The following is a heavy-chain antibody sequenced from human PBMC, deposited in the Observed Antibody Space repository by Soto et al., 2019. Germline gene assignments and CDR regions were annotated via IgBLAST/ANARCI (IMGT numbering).Heavy chain of an antibody. CDR1: GFTFGIYS. Sequence: EVQLVESGGGLVQRGGSLRLSCAASGFTFGIYSMNWVRQAPGKGLEWISYINGSSSTMYYADSVKGRFIISRDNADNSLYLQMNSLRDVDPAVYYCARGDRFRCSGDLCLSDGLFLSWGQGTLVTVSS. J-gene: IGHJ5*02. CDR2: INGSSSTM. D-gene: IGHD2-15*01. V-gene: IGHV3-48*02. CDR3: ARGDRFRCSGDLCLSDGLFLS.